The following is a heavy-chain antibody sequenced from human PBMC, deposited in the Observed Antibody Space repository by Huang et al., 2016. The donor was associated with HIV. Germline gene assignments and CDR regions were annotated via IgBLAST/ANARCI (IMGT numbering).Heavy chain of an antibody. CDR1: GYTFFTYS. CDR2: VSTYNGHT. J-gene: IGHJ5*02. Sequence: QVQLVQSGPEMKKPGASVNVSCKASGYTFFTYSISWLRQAPGQGLEWVGWVSTYNGHTNYAQKFQGRLTLTTDVSTSSAYMELKNLRSDDTAVYYCARFRGPQVTLNWLDPWGQGTLVTVSS. CDR3: ARFRGPQVTLNWLDP. D-gene: IGHD3-10*01. V-gene: IGHV1-18*01.